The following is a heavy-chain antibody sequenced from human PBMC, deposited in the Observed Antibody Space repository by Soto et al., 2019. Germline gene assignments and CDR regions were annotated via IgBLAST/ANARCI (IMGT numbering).Heavy chain of an antibody. CDR1: GYTFTGYY. V-gene: IGHV1-2*04. Sequence: QVQLVQSGAEVKKPGASVKVSCKASGYTFTGYYMHWVRQAPGQGLEWMGGINPNSGGTNYAQKFQGWVTMTRDTSISTAYMERSRLRSDDTAVYYCARDWQLADYYYGMDVWGQGTTVTVSS. CDR2: INPNSGGT. J-gene: IGHJ6*02. D-gene: IGHD6-6*01. CDR3: ARDWQLADYYYGMDV.